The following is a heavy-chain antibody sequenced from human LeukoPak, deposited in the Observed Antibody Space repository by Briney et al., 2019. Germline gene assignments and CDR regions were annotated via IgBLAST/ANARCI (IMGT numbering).Heavy chain of an antibody. CDR1: GGSISSSSYY. V-gene: IGHV4-39*07. Sequence: SETLSLTCTVSGGSISSSSYYWGWIRQPPGKGLEWIGSIYYSGSTYYNPSLKSRVTISVDTSKNQFSLKLSSVTAADTAVYYCARCLDVVVPAADFDYWGQGTLVTVSS. CDR3: ARCLDVVVPAADFDY. J-gene: IGHJ4*02. D-gene: IGHD2-2*01. CDR2: IYYSGST.